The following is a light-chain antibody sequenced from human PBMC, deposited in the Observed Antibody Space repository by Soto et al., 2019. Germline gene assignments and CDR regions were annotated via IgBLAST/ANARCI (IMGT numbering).Light chain of an antibody. Sequence: EIVLTQSPGTLSLSPGERATLSCGASQSVSFNYLAWYQQKVGLAPRLLIYDASRRATGTPDRFSGSGSGRDFTLSISRLEPEDFAVYVCHQYGSSPYTFGQGTNLEIK. CDR3: HQYGSSPYT. J-gene: IGKJ2*01. CDR1: QSVSFNY. V-gene: IGKV3D-20*01. CDR2: DAS.